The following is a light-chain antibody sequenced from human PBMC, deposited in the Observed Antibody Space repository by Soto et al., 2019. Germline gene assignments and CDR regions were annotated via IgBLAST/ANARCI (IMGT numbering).Light chain of an antibody. J-gene: IGLJ1*01. V-gene: IGLV2-14*03. CDR3: SSYTSSSTRV. Sequence: QSALTQPASVSGSPGQSTTISCTGTSSDVGAYDYVSWYQQHPDKAPKLMIYEVSNRPSGVSNRFSGSKSVNTTTLTISGLQAEDEADYYCSSYTSSSTRVFGTGTKATVL. CDR2: EVS. CDR1: SSDVGAYDY.